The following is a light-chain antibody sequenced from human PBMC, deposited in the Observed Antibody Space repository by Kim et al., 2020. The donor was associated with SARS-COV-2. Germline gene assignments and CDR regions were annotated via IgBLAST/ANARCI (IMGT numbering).Light chain of an antibody. J-gene: IGLJ3*02. CDR2: RDS. V-gene: IGLV3-9*01. CDR1: NMGSKN. Sequence: SVGLGQTARITCGGNNMGSKNVHGYQQKPGQAPVLVIYRDSNRPSGIPERFSGSNSGNTATLTISRAQAGDEADYYCQVWDSSTAVFGGGTQLTFL. CDR3: QVWDSSTAV.